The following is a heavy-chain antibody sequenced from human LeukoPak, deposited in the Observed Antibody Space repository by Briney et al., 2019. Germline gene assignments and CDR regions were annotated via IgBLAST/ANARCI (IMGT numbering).Heavy chain of an antibody. D-gene: IGHD3-22*01. J-gene: IGHJ4*02. V-gene: IGHV3-73*01. CDR3: SSLFYNSGYYSR. Sequence: PGGSLRLSCAASGFTFSGSALHWVRQASGKGLEWVGRIRSRGNNYATAYAASVKGRFTISRDDTKNTAYLQMNSLKTEDTAVYYCSSLFYNSGYYSRWGQGTLVTVSS. CDR2: IRSRGNNYAT. CDR1: GFTFSGSA.